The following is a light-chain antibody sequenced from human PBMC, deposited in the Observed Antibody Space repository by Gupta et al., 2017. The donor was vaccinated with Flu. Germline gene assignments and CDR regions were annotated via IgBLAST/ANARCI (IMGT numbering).Light chain of an antibody. CDR3: SSYTSSDTLEV. J-gene: IGLJ1*01. Sequence: QSALTQPASVSGSPGQSITIFCTGTSSDVGGYDYVSWYQQHPGKAPKLMIYEVSYRPSGVSTRFSGSKSGNTASLTIAGFQAEDEADYYCSSYTSSDTLEVFGTGTRVTVL. V-gene: IGLV2-14*03. CDR2: EVS. CDR1: SSDVGGYDY.